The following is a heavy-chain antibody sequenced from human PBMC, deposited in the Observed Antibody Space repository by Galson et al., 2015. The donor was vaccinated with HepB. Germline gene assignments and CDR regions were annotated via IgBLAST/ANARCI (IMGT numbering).Heavy chain of an antibody. D-gene: IGHD5-24*01. CDR1: GFTFDDYA. V-gene: IGHV3-9*01. Sequence: SLRLSCAASGFTFDDYAMHWVRQAPGKGLEWVSGISWNSGSIGYADSVKGRFTISRDNAKNSLYLQMNSLRAEDTALYHCAKGSERWLQEPKYYFDYWGQGTLVTVSS. CDR2: ISWNSGSI. J-gene: IGHJ4*02. CDR3: AKGSERWLQEPKYYFDY.